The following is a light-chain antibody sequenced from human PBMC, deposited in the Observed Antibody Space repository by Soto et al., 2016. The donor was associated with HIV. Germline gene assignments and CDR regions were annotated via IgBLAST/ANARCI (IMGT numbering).Light chain of an antibody. J-gene: IGLJ2*01. CDR2: QDS. CDR3: QAWDSSHVV. V-gene: IGLV3-1*01. CDR1: KLGDKY. Sequence: SYELTQPPSVSVSPGQTASITCSGDKLGDKYACWYQQKPGQSPVLVIYQDSKRPSGIPERFSGSNSGNTATLTISGTQAMDEADYYCQAWDSSHVVFGGRDQADRP.